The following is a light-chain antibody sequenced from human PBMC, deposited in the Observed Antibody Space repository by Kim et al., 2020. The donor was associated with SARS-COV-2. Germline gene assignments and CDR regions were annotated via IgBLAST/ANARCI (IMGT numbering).Light chain of an antibody. Sequence: GQKVPISGAGSSSNIGNNYVSWYQQLPGTAPKLLIYDNNKRPSGIPDRFSGSKSGTSATLGITGLQTGDEADYYCGTWDSSLSAWVFGGGTQLTVL. V-gene: IGLV1-51*01. CDR2: DNN. J-gene: IGLJ3*02. CDR1: SSNIGNNY. CDR3: GTWDSSLSAWV.